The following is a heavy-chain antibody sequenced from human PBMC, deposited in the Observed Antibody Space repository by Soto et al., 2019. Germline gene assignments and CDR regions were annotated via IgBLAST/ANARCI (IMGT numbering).Heavy chain of an antibody. D-gene: IGHD3-22*01. CDR1: GGPFSGFS. V-gene: IGHV1-69*01. CDR3: ARPYEGGYSSNHHYYYALDV. CDR2: MVPIFGTR. Sequence: QVQLVQSGAGVRSPGSSGKSSARILGGPFSGFSFSGWGQAPGQGLGGWGGMVPIFGTRNYAQKFQDRVTITTDESATTAHMELSNLRSEDTAVYYCARPYEGGYSSNHHYYYALDVWGQGTAVTVSS. J-gene: IGHJ6*02.